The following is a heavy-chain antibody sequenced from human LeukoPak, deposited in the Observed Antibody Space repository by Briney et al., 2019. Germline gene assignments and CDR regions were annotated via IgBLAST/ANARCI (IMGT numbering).Heavy chain of an antibody. CDR2: IYYSGST. J-gene: IGHJ6*03. CDR1: GGSISSYY. D-gene: IGHD2-8*01. Sequence: PSETLSLTCTVSGGSISSYYWSWIRQPPGKGLEWIGYIYYSGSTNYNPSLKSRVTISVDTSKNQFSLKLSSVTAADTAVYYCARGADSYCTNGVCYLYYYYYMDVWGKGTTVTVSS. V-gene: IGHV4-59*01. CDR3: ARGADSYCTNGVCYLYYYYYMDV.